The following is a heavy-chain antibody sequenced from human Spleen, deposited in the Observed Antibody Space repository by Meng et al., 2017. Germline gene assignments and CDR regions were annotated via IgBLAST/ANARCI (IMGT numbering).Heavy chain of an antibody. V-gene: IGHV4-4*02. CDR3: LRGSGGSV. Sequence: QLQLQQSGPGLVKPSGTLSLPCAVSGGSISSSNWWSWVRQPPGKGLEWIGEIYHSGSTNYNPSLKSRVSMSIDKSKNQFSLKLTSVTAADTAVYHCLRGSGGSVWGQGTLVTVSS. D-gene: IGHD3-10*01. CDR1: GGSISSSNW. CDR2: IYHSGST. J-gene: IGHJ1*01.